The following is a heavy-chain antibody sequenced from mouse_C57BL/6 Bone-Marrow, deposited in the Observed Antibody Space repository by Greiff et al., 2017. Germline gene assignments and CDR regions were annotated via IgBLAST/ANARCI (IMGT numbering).Heavy chain of an antibody. CDR1: GYTFTSYW. CDR2: IHPNSGST. V-gene: IGHV1-64*01. CDR3: ACYCGSSPAWFAY. J-gene: IGHJ3*01. D-gene: IGHD1-1*01. Sequence: QVQLQQPGAELVKPGASVKLSCKASGYTFTSYWMHWVKQRPGQGLEWIGMIHPNSGSTNYNAKFKSKATLTVDKSSSTAYMQLSSLTSEDSAVYYCACYCGSSPAWFAYWGQGTLVTVSA.